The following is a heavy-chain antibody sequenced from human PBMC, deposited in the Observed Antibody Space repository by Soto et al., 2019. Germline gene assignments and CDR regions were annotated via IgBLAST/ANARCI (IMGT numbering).Heavy chain of an antibody. J-gene: IGHJ4*02. CDR3: AGGGELHG. CDR1: GYTFTSYG. V-gene: IGHV1-18*01. D-gene: IGHD2-21*01. Sequence: XPVKVACKASGYTFTSYGSIWVRQAPGQGLEWMGWISAYNGNTNYAQKLQGRVTMTTDTSTSTAYMELRSLRSDDTDVYYCAGGGELHGWGQGTLVTVSS. CDR2: ISAYNGNT.